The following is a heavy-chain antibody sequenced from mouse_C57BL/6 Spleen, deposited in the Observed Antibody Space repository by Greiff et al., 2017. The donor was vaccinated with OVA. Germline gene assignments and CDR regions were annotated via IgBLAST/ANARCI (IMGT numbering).Heavy chain of an antibody. CDR1: GYTFTSYW. V-gene: IGHV1-69*01. D-gene: IGHD2-5*01. CDR3: ARRGYSKAYFDV. Sequence: QVQLKQPGAELVMPGASVKLSCKASGYTFTSYWMHWVKQRPGQGLEWIGEIDTSDSYTNYNQKFKGKSTLTVDKSSSTAYMQLSSLTSEDSAVYYCARRGYSKAYFDVWGTGTTVTVAS. J-gene: IGHJ1*03. CDR2: IDTSDSYT.